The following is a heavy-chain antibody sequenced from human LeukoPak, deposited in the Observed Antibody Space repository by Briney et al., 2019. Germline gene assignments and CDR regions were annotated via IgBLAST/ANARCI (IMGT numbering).Heavy chain of an antibody. CDR1: GYTFTGYY. V-gene: IGHV1-2*06. CDR2: INPNSGGT. Sequence: ASVKVSCKASGYTFTGYYMRWVRQAPGQGLEWMGRINPNSGGTNYAQKFQGRVTMTRDTSISTAYMELSRLRSDDTAVYYCASCGYYYVSGCRDAFDIWGQGTMVTVSS. D-gene: IGHD3-22*01. CDR3: ASCGYYYVSGCRDAFDI. J-gene: IGHJ3*02.